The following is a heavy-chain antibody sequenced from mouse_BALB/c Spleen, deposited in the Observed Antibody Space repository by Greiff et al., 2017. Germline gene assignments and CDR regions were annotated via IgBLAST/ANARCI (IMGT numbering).Heavy chain of an antibody. D-gene: IGHD2-3*01. CDR1: GFTFSSYG. Sequence: DVHLVESGGGLVQPGGSLKLSCAASGFTFSSYGMSWVRQTPDKRLELVATINSNGGSTYYPDSVKGRFTISRDNAKNTLYLQMSSLKSEDTAMYYCARDMRNYYAMDYWGQGTSVTVSS. J-gene: IGHJ4*01. V-gene: IGHV5-6-3*01. CDR3: ARDMRNYYAMDY. CDR2: INSNGGST.